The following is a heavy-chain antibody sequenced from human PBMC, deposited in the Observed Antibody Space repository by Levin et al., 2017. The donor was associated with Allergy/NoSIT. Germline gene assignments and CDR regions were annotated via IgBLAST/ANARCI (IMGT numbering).Heavy chain of an antibody. D-gene: IGHD4-17*01. CDR2: IKQEGDDK. J-gene: IGHJ4*02. CDR1: GFTFSSYW. Sequence: GESLKISCAASGFTFSSYWMTWVRQAPGKGLEWVANIKQEGDDKYYVDSVKGRFTISRDNAKNSLYLQMNSLGAEDTAVYYCARGPPSSCGDHVDYWGQGTLVTVSS. CDR3: ARGPPSSCGDHVDY. V-gene: IGHV3-7*04.